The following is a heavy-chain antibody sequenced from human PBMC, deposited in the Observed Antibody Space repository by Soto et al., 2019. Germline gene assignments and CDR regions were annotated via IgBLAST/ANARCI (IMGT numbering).Heavy chain of an antibody. J-gene: IGHJ4*01. CDR3: AKLSDGYNINAFDY. V-gene: IGHV3-30*18. D-gene: IGHD5-12*01. CDR1: GFTFSSYG. Sequence: GGSLRLSCAASGFTFSSYGMHWVRQAPGKGLEWVAVISYDGSNKYYADSVKGRFTISRDNSKNTLYLQMNSLRAEDTAVYYCAKLSDGYNINAFDYWGQGTLVTVSS. CDR2: ISYDGSNK.